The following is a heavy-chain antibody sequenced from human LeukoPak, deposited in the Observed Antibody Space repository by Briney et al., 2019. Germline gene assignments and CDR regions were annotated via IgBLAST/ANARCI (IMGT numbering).Heavy chain of an antibody. J-gene: IGHJ4*02. Sequence: PGGSLRLSCAASGFTFSNSWMSWVRQAPGKGLEWVANIKQDGSETYHVDSVKGRFTISRDNAKNSLYLQMNSLRAEDTAVYYCARVGGLTDLLDYWGQGTLVTVSS. V-gene: IGHV3-7*03. CDR1: GFTFSNSW. CDR2: IKQDGSET. CDR3: ARVGGLTDLLDY. D-gene: IGHD7-27*01.